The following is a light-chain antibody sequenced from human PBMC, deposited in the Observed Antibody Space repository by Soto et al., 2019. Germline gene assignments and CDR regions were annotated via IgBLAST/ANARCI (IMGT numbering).Light chain of an antibody. Sequence: QSVLTQPPSVSGAPGQRVTISCTGSSSNIGAGYDVHWYQQLPGTAPKLLIYGNSNRPSGVPDRFYGSKSGTSASLAITGLQAEDEADYYCQSYDSSLSGVVFGGGTTLTVL. CDR2: GNS. J-gene: IGLJ2*01. V-gene: IGLV1-40*01. CDR3: QSYDSSLSGVV. CDR1: SSNIGAGYD.